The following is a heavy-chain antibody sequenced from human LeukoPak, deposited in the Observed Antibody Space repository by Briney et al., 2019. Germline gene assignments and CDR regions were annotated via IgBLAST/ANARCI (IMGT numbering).Heavy chain of an antibody. Sequence: GGSLRLSCAASGFTFSSYGMHWVRQAPGKGLEWVAFIRYDGSNKYYADSVKGRFTISRDNSKNTLYLQMNSLRAEDTAVYYCARAKIGYSYLIDYWGQGTLVTVSS. V-gene: IGHV3-30*02. CDR3: ARAKIGYSYLIDY. CDR2: IRYDGSNK. J-gene: IGHJ4*02. CDR1: GFTFSSYG. D-gene: IGHD5-18*01.